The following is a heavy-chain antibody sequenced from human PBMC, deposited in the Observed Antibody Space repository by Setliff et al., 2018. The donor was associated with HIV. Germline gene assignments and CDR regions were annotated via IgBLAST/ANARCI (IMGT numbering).Heavy chain of an antibody. CDR2: IQTSGGT. D-gene: IGHD2-15*01. CDR3: ARRSCSGGDCYSGVNYYFDF. Sequence: KPSETLSLTCTVSGDAISINTDYWTWIRQPAGKGLEWIGHIQTSGGTNYNPSLKSRLTISVDTSKNQFSLKLSSVTAADTAVYYCARRSCSGGDCYSGVNYYFDFWGQGTLVTVSS. V-gene: IGHV4-61*09. J-gene: IGHJ4*02. CDR1: GDAISINTDY.